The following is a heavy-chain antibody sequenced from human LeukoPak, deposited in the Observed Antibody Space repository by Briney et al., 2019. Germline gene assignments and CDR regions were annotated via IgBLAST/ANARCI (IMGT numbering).Heavy chain of an antibody. CDR1: GGPISSYY. V-gene: IGHV4-59*12. CDR2: IYYSGST. CDR3: ARGDTMVRGVIIYYYGMDV. D-gene: IGHD3-10*01. J-gene: IGHJ6*02. Sequence: NPSETLSLTCTVSGGPISSYYWSWIRQPPGKGLEWIGYIYYSGSTNYNPSLKSRVTMSVDTSKNQFSLKLSSVTAADTAVYYCARGDTMVRGVIIYYYGMDVWGQGTTVTVSS.